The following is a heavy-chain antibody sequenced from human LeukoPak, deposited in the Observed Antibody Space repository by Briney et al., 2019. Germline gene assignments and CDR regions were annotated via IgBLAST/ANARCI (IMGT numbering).Heavy chain of an antibody. V-gene: IGHV1-8*03. CDR2: MNPNNGDS. CDR3: ARTTSLTASVYDY. D-gene: IGHD1-20*01. Sequence: GASVKVSCKDTGYTFTSYHINWLRQATGQGLEWMGWMNPNNGDSGYAQKFQGRVTITRDTSISTAYMELRSLRSEDTAVYFCARTTSLTASVYDYWGQGTLVTVSS. CDR1: GYTFTSYH. J-gene: IGHJ4*02.